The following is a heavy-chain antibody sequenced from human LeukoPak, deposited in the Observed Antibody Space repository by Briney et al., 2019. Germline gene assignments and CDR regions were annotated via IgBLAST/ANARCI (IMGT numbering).Heavy chain of an antibody. CDR2: IHNSEST. J-gene: IGHJ4*02. D-gene: IGHD5-18*01. V-gene: IGHV4-39*01. CDR1: GGSISTSYYY. Sequence: SETLSLTCTVSGGSISTSYYYWGWIRQPPGKGLEWIGNIHNSESTYYNPSLKSRVTISVDTSKNQFSLKLSSVTAADTAVYYCARQVAFGYAYAYYFDYWGQGSLVTVSS. CDR3: ARQVAFGYAYAYYFDY.